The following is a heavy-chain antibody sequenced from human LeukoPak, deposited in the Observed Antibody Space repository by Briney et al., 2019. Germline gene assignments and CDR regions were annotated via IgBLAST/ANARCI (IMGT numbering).Heavy chain of an antibody. CDR2: ISSSGSYI. D-gene: IGHD3-3*01. Sequence: PGGSLRLSCAASGFTFSIYSMDWVRQAPGRGLEWVSSISSSGSYIYYADSLKGRFTISRDNAKNSLYLQMNSLRAEDTAFYYCARHDFWSGFKGGDYWGQGTLVTVSS. CDR3: ARHDFWSGFKGGDY. V-gene: IGHV3-21*04. J-gene: IGHJ4*02. CDR1: GFTFSIYS.